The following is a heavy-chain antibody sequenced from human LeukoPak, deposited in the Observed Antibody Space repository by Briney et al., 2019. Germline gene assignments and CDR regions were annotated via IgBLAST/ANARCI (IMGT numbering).Heavy chain of an antibody. CDR1: GFTFSSFT. CDR2: ISSGSGYI. Sequence: PGGSLRLSCAASGFTFSSFTMHWVRQAPGKGLEWVSSISSGSGYIYYADSVKGRFTISRDNAKNSLSLQMNSLRAEDTAVYYCARELYSGYGRFDYWGQGTLVTVSS. CDR3: ARELYSGYGRFDY. D-gene: IGHD5-12*01. J-gene: IGHJ4*02. V-gene: IGHV3-21*01.